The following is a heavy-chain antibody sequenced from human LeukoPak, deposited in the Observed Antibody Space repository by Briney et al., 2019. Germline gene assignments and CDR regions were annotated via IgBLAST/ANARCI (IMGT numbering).Heavy chain of an antibody. CDR1: GGSISSSSYY. CDR3: ASVHYYYHYYMDV. V-gene: IGHV4-39*01. Sequence: SETLSLTCTVSGGSISSSSYYWGWIRQPPGKGLEWIGSIYYSGSTYYNPSLKSRVTISVDTSKNQFSLKLSSVTAADTAVYYCASVHYYYHYYMDVWGKGTTVTVSS. D-gene: IGHD3-10*02. CDR2: IYYSGST. J-gene: IGHJ6*03.